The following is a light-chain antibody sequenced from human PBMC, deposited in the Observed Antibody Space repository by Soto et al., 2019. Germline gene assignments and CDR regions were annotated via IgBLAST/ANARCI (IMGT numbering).Light chain of an antibody. CDR2: EVS. J-gene: IGLJ2*01. CDR1: SGDVGGYYY. Sequence: QSALTQPASVSGSPGQSITISCTGTSGDVGGYYYVSWYQQLPGKAPKLMISEVSNRPSGVSNRFSGSKSGNTASLTISGLQAEDEADYYCCSYAGSSTFAVFGGGTKLTVL. CDR3: CSYAGSSTFAV. V-gene: IGLV2-23*02.